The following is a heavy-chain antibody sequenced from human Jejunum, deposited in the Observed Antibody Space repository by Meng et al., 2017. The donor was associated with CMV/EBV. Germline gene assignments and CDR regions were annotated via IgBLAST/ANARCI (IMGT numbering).Heavy chain of an antibody. CDR3: ARDRVRGVIIALYGMDV. J-gene: IGHJ6*02. Sequence: TLDDDGMSWGRQAPGKGLEWVSGINWNGGSTGYADSVKGRFTISRDNAKNALYLQMNSLRAEDTALYYCARDRVRGVIIALYGMDVWGQGTTVTVSS. D-gene: IGHD3-10*01. CDR2: INWNGGST. CDR1: TLDDDG. V-gene: IGHV3-20*03.